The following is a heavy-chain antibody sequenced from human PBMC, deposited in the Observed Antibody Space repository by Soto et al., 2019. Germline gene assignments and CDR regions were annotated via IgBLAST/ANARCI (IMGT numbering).Heavy chain of an antibody. Sequence: EVQRLESGGGLVQPGGSLRLSCAASGFTFSHYAVTWVRQAQGKGLEWVSTSSGSGGSTYYTDSVKGRFTISRDHSKNTLYLTINSLRAEDTAVYYCAKDQVSSWYERAYRGQGTLFPFPS. D-gene: IGHD6-13*01. V-gene: IGHV3-23*01. CDR3: AKDQVSSWYERAY. J-gene: IGHJ4*02. CDR2: SSGSGGST. CDR1: GFTFSHYA.